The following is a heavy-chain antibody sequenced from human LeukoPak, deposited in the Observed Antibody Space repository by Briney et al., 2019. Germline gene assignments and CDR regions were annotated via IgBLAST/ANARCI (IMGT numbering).Heavy chain of an antibody. CDR3: ARDPYSGNYGNYYYYYMDV. V-gene: IGHV3-21*06. D-gene: IGHD1-26*01. CDR1: GFTFSSYW. CDR2: ITSSSSYI. Sequence: GGSLRLSCAASGFTFSSYWMSWVRHAPGKGLEWISSITSSSSYIYYADSVKGRFTISRDNAKNSLFLQMNNLSPDDTAVYFCARDPYSGNYGNYYYYYMDVWGKGTTVTISS. J-gene: IGHJ6*03.